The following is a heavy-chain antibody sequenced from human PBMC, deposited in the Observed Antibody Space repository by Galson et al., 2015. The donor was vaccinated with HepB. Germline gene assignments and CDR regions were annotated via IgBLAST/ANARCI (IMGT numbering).Heavy chain of an antibody. J-gene: IGHJ3*02. D-gene: IGHD1-26*01. Sequence: SLRLSCAASGFTFSSYAMSWVRQAPGKGLEWVSAISVSGGSTYYADSVEGRFTVSRDNSKNTLYLQMNSLRAEDTALYYCAKRRGGSYYDAFDIWGQGTMVTVSS. CDR2: ISVSGGST. CDR3: AKRRGGSYYDAFDI. CDR1: GFTFSSYA. V-gene: IGHV3-23*01.